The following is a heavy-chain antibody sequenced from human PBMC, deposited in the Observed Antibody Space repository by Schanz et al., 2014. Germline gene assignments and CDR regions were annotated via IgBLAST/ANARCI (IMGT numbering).Heavy chain of an antibody. J-gene: IGHJ4*02. Sequence: DVQLLESGGGLVQPGGSLRLSCAASGFTFTNYAMSWVRQAPGTGLEWVSLISDSGDTAYYADSVKGRFTISRDNFKGALYLQMSSLRAEDTAVYYCAKSLESCPGGRCSRGYFDYWGQGTLVTVSS. CDR2: ISDSGDTA. D-gene: IGHD2-8*02. CDR1: GFTFTNYA. V-gene: IGHV3-23*01. CDR3: AKSLESCPGGRCSRGYFDY.